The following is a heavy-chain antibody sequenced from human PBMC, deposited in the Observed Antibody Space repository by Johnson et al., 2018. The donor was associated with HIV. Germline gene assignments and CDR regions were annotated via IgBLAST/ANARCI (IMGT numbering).Heavy chain of an antibody. D-gene: IGHD3-10*01. CDR1: GLTFSSYA. V-gene: IGHV3-23*04. Sequence: VQLVESGGGVVRPGGSLRLSCAASGLTFSSYAMSWVRQAPGKGLEWVSAISGSGGSTYYADSVKGRFTISRDNSKNTLYLQMNSLRAEDTAVHYCAKEGTLWFGELYDAFDIWGHGTVVPVSS. CDR3: AKEGTLWFGELYDAFDI. J-gene: IGHJ3*02. CDR2: ISGSGGST.